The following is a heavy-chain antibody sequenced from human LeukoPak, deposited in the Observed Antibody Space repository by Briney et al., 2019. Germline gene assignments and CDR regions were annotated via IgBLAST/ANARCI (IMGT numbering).Heavy chain of an antibody. CDR3: AKEGYVNIQKALDY. Sequence: QPGRSLRLSCAASGFTFSNYGMHWVRQAPGKGLEWVAFIRYDGSNKYHADSVKGRFTISRDNSKNTLFLQMNSLRAEDTAVYYCAKEGYVNIQKALDYWGQGTLVTVSS. D-gene: IGHD5-12*01. J-gene: IGHJ4*02. CDR2: IRYDGSNK. CDR1: GFTFSNYG. V-gene: IGHV3-30*02.